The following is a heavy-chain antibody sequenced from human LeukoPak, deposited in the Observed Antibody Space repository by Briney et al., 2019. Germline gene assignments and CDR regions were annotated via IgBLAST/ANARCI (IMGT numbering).Heavy chain of an antibody. D-gene: IGHD3-3*01. CDR2: IYYSGST. Sequence: PSGTLSLTCTVSGGSISSYYWSWIRQPPGKGLEWIGYIYYSGSTNYNPSLKSRVTISVDTSKNQFSLKLSSVTAADTAVYYCASGGSAFDIWGQGTMVTVSS. V-gene: IGHV4-59*01. CDR3: ASGGSAFDI. CDR1: GGSISSYY. J-gene: IGHJ3*02.